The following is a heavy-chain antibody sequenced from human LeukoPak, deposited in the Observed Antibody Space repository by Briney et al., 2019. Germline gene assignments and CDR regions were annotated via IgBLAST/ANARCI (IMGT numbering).Heavy chain of an antibody. Sequence: PGGPLRPSCAASGFTFSSYSMNWVRQAPGKGLEWVSFISSSSSTIYYADSVKGRFTISRDNAKNSLYLQMNSLRAEDTAVYYCARDRGGSYSAIDYWGQGTLVTVSS. J-gene: IGHJ4*02. V-gene: IGHV3-48*04. CDR1: GFTFSSYS. D-gene: IGHD1-26*01. CDR3: ARDRGGSYSAIDY. CDR2: ISSSSSTI.